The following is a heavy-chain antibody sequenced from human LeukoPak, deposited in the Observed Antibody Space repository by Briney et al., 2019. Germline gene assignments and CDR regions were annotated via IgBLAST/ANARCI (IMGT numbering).Heavy chain of an antibody. CDR1: GFTFSSYE. J-gene: IGHJ4*02. V-gene: IGHV3-48*03. CDR3: ARTRSVPPPFAY. D-gene: IGHD4-17*01. Sequence: GGSLRLSCAASGFTFSSYEMNWVRQAPGKGREGVSYISSSGSTIYYADSVKGRFTISRDKAKNSLYLQLHRLSAEDTAVYYCARTRSVPPPFAYWGQGTLVTVSS. CDR2: ISSSGSTI.